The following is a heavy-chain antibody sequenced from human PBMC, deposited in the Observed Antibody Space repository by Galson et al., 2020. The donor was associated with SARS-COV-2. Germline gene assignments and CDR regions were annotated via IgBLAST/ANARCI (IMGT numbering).Heavy chain of an antibody. J-gene: IGHJ6*02. Sequence: SQTLSLTCTLSGASIRSGRYHWSWIRQPAGKGLESIGRIYTSGNTNYNPSLKSRVTISLDTAKNQFSLRLRSVTAADTAVYYCARGEFFEFNYYGMDVWGQGTTVTVSS. V-gene: IGHV4-61*02. D-gene: IGHD3-3*01. CDR1: GASIRSGRYH. CDR3: ARGEFFEFNYYGMDV. CDR2: IYTSGNT.